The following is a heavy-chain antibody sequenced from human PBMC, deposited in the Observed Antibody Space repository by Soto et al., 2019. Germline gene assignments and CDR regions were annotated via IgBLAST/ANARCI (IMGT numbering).Heavy chain of an antibody. V-gene: IGHV1-3*01. J-gene: IGHJ4*02. CDR3: AREVKYGGGSFSLGL. CDR1: GYTFANYA. Sequence: ASVKVSCKASGYTFANYAMHWVRQAPGQRLEWMGWINVGNGNIKYSQKLKGRVTITRDTSATTAYMELSSLRSEDTAVYYCAREVKYGGGSFSLGLWGQGTLVTVSS. CDR2: INVGNGNI. D-gene: IGHD3-10*01.